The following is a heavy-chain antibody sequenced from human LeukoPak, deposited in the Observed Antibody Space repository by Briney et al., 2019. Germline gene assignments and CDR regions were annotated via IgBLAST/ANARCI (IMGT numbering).Heavy chain of an antibody. J-gene: IGHJ5*02. CDR3: AKAEWFDP. D-gene: IGHD1-14*01. V-gene: IGHV3-30*18. Sequence: GGSLRLSCAASGFTFSSYGMHWVRQAPGKGLEWVAVISYDGSNKYYADSVKGRFTISRDNSKNTLYLQMNSLRAEDTAVYHCAKAEWFDPWGQGTLVTVSS. CDR2: ISYDGSNK. CDR1: GFTFSSYG.